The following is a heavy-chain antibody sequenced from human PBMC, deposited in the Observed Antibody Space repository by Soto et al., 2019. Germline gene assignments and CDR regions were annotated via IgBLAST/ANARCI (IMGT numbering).Heavy chain of an antibody. D-gene: IGHD3-10*01. CDR2: IYYSGST. CDR3: ARRNWESSSSLWFGESLGGLDY. J-gene: IGHJ4*02. CDR1: GGSISSSSYY. V-gene: IGHV4-39*01. Sequence: SETLSLTCTVSGGSISSSSYYWGWIRQPPGKGLEWIGSIYYSGSTYYNPSLKSRVTISVDTSKNQFSLKLSSVTAADSAVYYCARRNWESSSSLWFGESLGGLDYWGQGTLVTVSS.